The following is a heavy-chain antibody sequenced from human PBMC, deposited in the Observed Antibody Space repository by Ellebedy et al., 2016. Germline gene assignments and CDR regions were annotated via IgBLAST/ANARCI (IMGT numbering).Heavy chain of an antibody. J-gene: IGHJ4*02. D-gene: IGHD3-10*01. CDR3: ARDGGGLLWFGGRYFDY. CDR1: GGSISSGGYY. Sequence: SETLSLXXTVSGGSISSGGYYWSWIRQHPGKGLEWIGYIYYSGSTYYNPSLKSRVTISVDTSKNQFSLKLSSVTAADTAVYYCARDGGGLLWFGGRYFDYWGQGTLVTVSS. V-gene: IGHV4-31*03. CDR2: IYYSGST.